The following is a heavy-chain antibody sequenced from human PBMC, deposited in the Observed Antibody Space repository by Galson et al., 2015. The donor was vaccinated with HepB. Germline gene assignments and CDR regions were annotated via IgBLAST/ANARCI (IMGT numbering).Heavy chain of an antibody. V-gene: IGHV1-18*01. Sequence: SVKVSCKASGGTFSSYAISWVRQAPGQGLEWMGWISTYNGNTNYAQNLQGRVTVTTDTSTSTAYMELRSLRSDDTAVYYCARDVDLWGRGTLVTVSSGSDYIWGSYLDDAFDIWGQGTMVTVSS. CDR2: ISTYNGNT. D-gene: IGHD3-16*02. CDR1: GGTFSSYA. CDR3: ARDVDLWGRGTLVTVSSGSDYIWGSYLDDAFDI. J-gene: IGHJ3*02.